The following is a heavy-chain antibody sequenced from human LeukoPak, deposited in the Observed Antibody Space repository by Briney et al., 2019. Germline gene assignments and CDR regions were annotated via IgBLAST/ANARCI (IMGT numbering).Heavy chain of an antibody. V-gene: IGHV4-4*07. D-gene: IGHD2-2*01. CDR1: GDSIRTHY. CDR3: ARTASSTLGAYLEY. Sequence: PAETLSLTCTVPGDSIRTHYWSWIRQPAGKGLEWIGRIYFSGSSNYNPSLKSRVTMSLETSKNQLSLKLSSVAAADTAVYYCARTASSTLGAYLEYWGQGTLVTVSS. CDR2: IYFSGSS. J-gene: IGHJ4*02.